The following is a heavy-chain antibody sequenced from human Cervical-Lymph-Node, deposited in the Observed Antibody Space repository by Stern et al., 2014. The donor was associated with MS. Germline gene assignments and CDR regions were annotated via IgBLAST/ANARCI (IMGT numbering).Heavy chain of an antibody. J-gene: IGHJ4*02. Sequence: QVQLQESGPGLVKPSETLSRTCTVSGGSISSSYYWGWIRQSSGKGLEWIGSIDDTGRTFYNPSLKSRVTLSVDTSNNQFSLKLSSVTAADTAVYYCVRQVTVRSRFDYWGQGTLVTVSS. V-gene: IGHV4-39*01. D-gene: IGHD4-11*01. CDR3: VRQVTVRSRFDY. CDR2: IDDTGRT. CDR1: GGSISSSYY.